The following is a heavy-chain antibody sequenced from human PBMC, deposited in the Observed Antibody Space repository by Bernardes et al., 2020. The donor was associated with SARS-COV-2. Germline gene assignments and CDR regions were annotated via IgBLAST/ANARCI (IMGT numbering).Heavy chain of an antibody. Sequence: EPLSITCTAAAGSISSYYCSWSRSPPGKGLVWLGSIIYSGSTNYNHSLKSRVTISVDTSKNQFSLKQSTVTAAVTAVYYCARGGAASYYYYGMDVWGQGTTVTVSS. D-gene: IGHD2-21*01. V-gene: IGHV4-59*01. J-gene: IGHJ6*02. CDR3: ARGGAASYYYYGMDV. CDR2: IIYSGST. CDR1: AGSISSYY.